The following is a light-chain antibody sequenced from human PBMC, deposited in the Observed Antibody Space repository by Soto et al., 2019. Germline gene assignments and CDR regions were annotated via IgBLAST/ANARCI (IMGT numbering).Light chain of an antibody. Sequence: EIVMTQSPATLSVSTGERATLSCRTIQSVSSYLAWYQQKPGQAPRLLIYEASNRPTGIPARFSGSGSGTDFTLTISSLEPEDFTVYYCQQRSNWPPTWTFGQGTKVDI. CDR1: QSVSSY. J-gene: IGKJ1*01. CDR3: QQRSNWPPTWT. CDR2: EAS. V-gene: IGKV3-11*01.